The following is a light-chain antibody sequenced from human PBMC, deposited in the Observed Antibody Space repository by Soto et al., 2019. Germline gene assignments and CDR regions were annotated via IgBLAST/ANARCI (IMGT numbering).Light chain of an antibody. V-gene: IGKV2-28*01. CDR2: LGS. J-gene: IGKJ5*01. CDR3: IQALQPT. Sequence: DIVMTQSPLSLPVTPGEPASISCRSIQSLLHSNGYNYLDWYLQKPGQSPQLLIYLGSNRASGVPDRFSGSGSGTDFTLKISRVEAEDVGVYYCIQALQPTFGQGTRLEIK. CDR1: QSLLHSNGYNY.